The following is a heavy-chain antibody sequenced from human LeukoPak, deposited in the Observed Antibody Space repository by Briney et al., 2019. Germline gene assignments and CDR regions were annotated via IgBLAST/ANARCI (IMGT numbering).Heavy chain of an antibody. Sequence: GASVTVSCAASGYTFTSYYMHWVRQAPGQGLEWMGIINPSGGSTSYAQKSQGRVTMTRDTSTSTVYMELSSLRSEDTAVYYCARTIVGATFDYWGQGTLVTVSS. D-gene: IGHD1-26*01. CDR3: ARTIVGATFDY. J-gene: IGHJ4*02. CDR1: GYTFTSYY. CDR2: INPSGGST. V-gene: IGHV1-46*01.